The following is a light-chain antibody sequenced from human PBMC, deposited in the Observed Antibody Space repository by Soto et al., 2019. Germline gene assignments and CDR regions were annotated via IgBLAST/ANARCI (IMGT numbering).Light chain of an antibody. CDR1: SSNIGSNY. V-gene: IGLV1-47*01. CDR2: RNN. CDR3: AAWDDSLSARV. Sequence: QSVLTQPPSASGTPGQRVTISCSGSSSNIGSNYVYWYQQLPGTAPKLLIYRNNQRPSGVPDRFSGSKSVTSASLAISGLRSEDEAEYYCAAWDDSLSARVFGGGTKLTVL. J-gene: IGLJ3*02.